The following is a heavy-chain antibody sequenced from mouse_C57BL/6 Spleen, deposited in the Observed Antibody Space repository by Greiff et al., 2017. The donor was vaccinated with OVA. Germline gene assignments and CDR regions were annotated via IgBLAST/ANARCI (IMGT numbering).Heavy chain of an antibody. CDR2: IDPEDGDT. Sequence: LQQSGAELVRPGASVKLSCTASGFNIKDYYMHWVKQRPEQGLEWIGRIDPEDGDTEYAPKFQGKATMTADTSSNTAYLQLSSLTSEDTAVYYCTTRYDDYDYYAMDYWGQGTSVTVSS. D-gene: IGHD2-3*01. J-gene: IGHJ4*01. CDR1: GFNIKDYY. CDR3: TTRYDDYDYYAMDY. V-gene: IGHV14-1*01.